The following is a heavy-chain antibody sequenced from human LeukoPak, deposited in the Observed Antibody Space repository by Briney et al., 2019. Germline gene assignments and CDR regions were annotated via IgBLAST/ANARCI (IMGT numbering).Heavy chain of an antibody. CDR3: AKEVDNEQWQSGA. CDR1: GFTFSSYG. V-gene: IGHV3-23*01. CDR2: ISGSGGST. D-gene: IGHD6-19*01. J-gene: IGHJ5*02. Sequence: GGSLRLSCAASGFTFSSYGMSWVRQAPGKGLEWVSAISGSGGSTYYADSVTGRFTISRDNSKNTLYLQMNSLRAEDTAVYYCAKEVDNEQWQSGAWGQGTLVTVSS.